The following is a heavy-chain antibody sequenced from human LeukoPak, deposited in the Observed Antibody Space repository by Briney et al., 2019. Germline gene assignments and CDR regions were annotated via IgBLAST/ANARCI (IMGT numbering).Heavy chain of an antibody. CDR2: IDPSDSYT. D-gene: IGHD3-10*01. V-gene: IGHV5-10-1*01. CDR3: ATTTTTSYYYGSGSYLPTDY. J-gene: IGHJ4*02. CDR1: GYIFTSYW. Sequence: GESLRISCKGSGYIFTSYWISWVRQMPGKGLEWMGRIDPSDSYTNYSPSFQGHVTISADKSISTAYLQWSSLKASDTAMYYCATTTTTSYYYGSGSYLPTDYWGQGTLVTVSS.